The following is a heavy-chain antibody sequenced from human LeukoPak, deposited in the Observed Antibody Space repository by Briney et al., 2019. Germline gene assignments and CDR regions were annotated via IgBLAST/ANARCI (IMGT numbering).Heavy chain of an antibody. CDR1: GFTFRSYG. Sequence: GGSLRLSCAASGFTFRSYGMHWVRQAPGKGLEWVAFTRYDGNNKYYADSVKGRFTISRDNSKNTLYLRMNSLRAEDTAVYYCANPPTVTSFDHWGQGTLVTVSS. J-gene: IGHJ4*02. CDR3: ANPPTVTSFDH. D-gene: IGHD4-11*01. CDR2: TRYDGNNK. V-gene: IGHV3-30*02.